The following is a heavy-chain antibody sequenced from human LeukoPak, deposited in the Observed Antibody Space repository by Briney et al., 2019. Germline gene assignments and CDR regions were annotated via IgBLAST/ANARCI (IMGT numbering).Heavy chain of an antibody. V-gene: IGHV3-23*01. CDR3: AKDLYGYVSNWFDY. CDR1: GFTFSSYA. CDR2: ISGSGGST. J-gene: IGHJ5*01. D-gene: IGHD5-12*01. Sequence: GGSLRLSCAASGFTFSSYAMSWVRQAPGKGLEWVSAISGSGGSTYYADSVKGRFTISRDNSKNTLYLQMDSLRAEDTAVYYCAKDLYGYVSNWFDYWGQGTLVTVSS.